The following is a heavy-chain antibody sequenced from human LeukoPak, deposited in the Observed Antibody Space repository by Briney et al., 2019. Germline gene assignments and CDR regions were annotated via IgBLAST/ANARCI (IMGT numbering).Heavy chain of an antibody. CDR2: LLSDGKTK. CDR3: ARDHRPEIQYYYMDV. Sequence: GGSLRLSCAASGFSLSNFGMHWVRQAPGKGLEWVAALLSDGKTKHYADSVKGRFTISRDISKNTFYLQMNSLTAEDTAVYYCARDHRPEIQYYYMDVWGKGTTVAVSS. J-gene: IGHJ6*03. V-gene: IGHV3-33*01. CDR1: GFSLSNFG. D-gene: IGHD1-14*01.